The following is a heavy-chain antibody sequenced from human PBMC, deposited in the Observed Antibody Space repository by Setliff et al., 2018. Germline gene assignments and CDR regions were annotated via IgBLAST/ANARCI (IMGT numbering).Heavy chain of an antibody. V-gene: IGHV1-69*05. CDR3: ARGHSRTYYYDSSGSHYFDY. CDR2: IIPILGTA. Sequence: SVKVSCKTSGATFSNYPISWVRQAPGQGLEWMGGIIPILGTARYAQRFQGRATITTDESTSTAYMELSSLRSEDTAIYYCARGHSRTYYYDSSGSHYFDYWVPETLLVTVSS. J-gene: IGHJ4*03. D-gene: IGHD3-22*01. CDR1: GATFSNYP.